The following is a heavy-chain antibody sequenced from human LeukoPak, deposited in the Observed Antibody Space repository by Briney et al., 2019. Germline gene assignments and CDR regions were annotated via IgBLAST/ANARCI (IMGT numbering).Heavy chain of an antibody. V-gene: IGHV4-39*07. CDR3: ARVWAGTSDTYDSSGPDY. D-gene: IGHD3-22*01. CDR2: IYYSGST. CDR1: GGSISSSSYY. Sequence: PSETLSLTCTVSGGSISSSSYYWGWIRQPPGKGLEWIGSIYYSGSTYYNPSLKSRVTISVDTSKNQFSLKLSSVTAADTAVYYCARVWAGTSDTYDSSGPDYWGQGTLVTVSS. J-gene: IGHJ4*02.